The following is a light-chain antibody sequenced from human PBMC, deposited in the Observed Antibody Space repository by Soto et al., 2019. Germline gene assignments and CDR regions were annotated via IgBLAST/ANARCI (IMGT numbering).Light chain of an antibody. J-gene: IGKJ1*01. Sequence: DIQMTQCPSTLSASVGDGVTITCRASQSISSWLAWYQQKPGKAPKLLIYDASSLESGVPSRFSGSGSGTEFTLTISSLQPDDFATYYCQQGWTFGQGTKVDSK. CDR3: QQGWT. CDR2: DAS. V-gene: IGKV1-5*01. CDR1: QSISSW.